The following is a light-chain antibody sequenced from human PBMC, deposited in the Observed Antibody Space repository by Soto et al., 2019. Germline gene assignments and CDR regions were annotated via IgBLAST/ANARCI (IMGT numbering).Light chain of an antibody. CDR2: FVS. CDR1: QTVHDW. Sequence: DIQMTQSPSSVSASVGDSVVITCRASQTVHDWLAWYQQKPGKAPKLLMYFVSRLQTGVPSRFSGSGSGTEFILTISTLQPEDFATYYCQQVVNFPITFGQGTRLEIE. V-gene: IGKV1-12*01. J-gene: IGKJ5*01. CDR3: QQVVNFPIT.